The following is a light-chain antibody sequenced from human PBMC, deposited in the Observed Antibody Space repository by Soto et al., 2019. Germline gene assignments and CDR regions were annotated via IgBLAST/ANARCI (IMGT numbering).Light chain of an antibody. CDR3: QQYYSPPLS. CDR2: WAS. V-gene: IGKV4-1*01. Sequence: DIVMTQSPDSLAVSLGERATINCKSSQSVLYSSNNKNYLAWYQQKPGQPPKLLIYWASTRESGVPDRFSGSGSGTDFTLTITSLKAEDVAVYYCQQYYSPPLSFGGGTKVDIK. CDR1: QSVLYSSNNKNY. J-gene: IGKJ4*01.